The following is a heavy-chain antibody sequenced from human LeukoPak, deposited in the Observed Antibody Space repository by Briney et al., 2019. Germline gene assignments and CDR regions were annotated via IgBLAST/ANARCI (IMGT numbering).Heavy chain of an antibody. V-gene: IGHV4-59*01. Sequence: SETLSLTCTVSGGSISSYYWSWSRQPPGKGLEWIGYIYYSGSTNYNPSLKSRVTISVDTSKNQFSLKLSSVTAADTAVYYCARAGYSSSWYFDYWGQGTLVTVSS. J-gene: IGHJ4*02. CDR2: IYYSGST. CDR3: ARAGYSSSWYFDY. CDR1: GGSISSYY. D-gene: IGHD6-13*01.